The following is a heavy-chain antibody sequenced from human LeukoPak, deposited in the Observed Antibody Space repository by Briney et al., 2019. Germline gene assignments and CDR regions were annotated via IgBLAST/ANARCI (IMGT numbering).Heavy chain of an antibody. D-gene: IGHD6-19*01. Sequence: PSETLSLTCTVSGGSISSYYWSWIRQPPGKGLEWIGYIYYSGSTNYNPSLKSRVAISVDTSKNQFSLKLSSVTAADTAVYYCARHETGWHGGYFDYWGQGTLVTVSS. V-gene: IGHV4-59*08. CDR1: GGSISSYY. CDR2: IYYSGST. CDR3: ARHETGWHGGYFDY. J-gene: IGHJ4*02.